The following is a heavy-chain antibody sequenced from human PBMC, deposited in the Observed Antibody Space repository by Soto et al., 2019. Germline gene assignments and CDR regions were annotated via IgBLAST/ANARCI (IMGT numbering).Heavy chain of an antibody. J-gene: IGHJ6*02. CDR1: GFTFSTYA. CDR3: ARDIGDSSNPNYYYGMDV. D-gene: IGHD3-22*01. V-gene: IGHV3-30-3*01. CDR2: ISYDGSNK. Sequence: QVHLVESWGGVVQPGRSLRLSCAASGFTFSTYAMHWVRQAPGKGLEWVAVISYDGSNKYYADSVKGRFTISRDNSKNTLYLQMNSLRAEDTAVYYCARDIGDSSNPNYYYGMDVGGQGTTVTVSS.